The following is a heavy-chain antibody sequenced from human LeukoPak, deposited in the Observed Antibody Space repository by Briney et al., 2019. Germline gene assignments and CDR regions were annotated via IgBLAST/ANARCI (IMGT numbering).Heavy chain of an antibody. Sequence: SETLSLTCAVYGGSFSGYYWSWIRQPPGKGLEWIGEINHSGSTNYNPSLKSRVTISVDTSKNQFSLKLSSVTAADTAVYYCARVSPVIRDAFDIWGQGTMVTVSS. CDR1: GGSFSGYY. D-gene: IGHD3-10*01. CDR3: ARVSPVIRDAFDI. V-gene: IGHV4-34*01. J-gene: IGHJ3*02. CDR2: INHSGST.